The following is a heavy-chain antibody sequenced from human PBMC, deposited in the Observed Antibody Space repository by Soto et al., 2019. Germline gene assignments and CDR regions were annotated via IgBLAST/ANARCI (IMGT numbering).Heavy chain of an antibody. CDR1: GFTFSSYG. CDR2: ISYDGSNK. J-gene: IGHJ6*02. D-gene: IGHD1-26*01. Sequence: PGGSLRLSCAASGFTFSSYGMHGGRQAPGKGLEWVAVISYDGSNKSYADSVKGRFTIPRDNSKSTLYLQMNSLRAEDTAVYYCAKVREGYYYGMDVWGQGTTVTVSS. V-gene: IGHV3-30*18. CDR3: AKVREGYYYGMDV.